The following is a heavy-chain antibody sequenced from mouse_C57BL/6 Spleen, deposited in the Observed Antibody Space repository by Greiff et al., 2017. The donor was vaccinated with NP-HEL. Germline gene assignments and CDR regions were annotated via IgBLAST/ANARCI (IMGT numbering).Heavy chain of an antibody. J-gene: IGHJ2*01. CDR1: GFNIKNTY. CDR3: SRSYYYGSSCTFDY. CDR2: IDPANGNT. Sequence: VQLQQSVAELVRPGASVKLSCTASGFNIKNTYMHWVKQRPEQGLEWIGRIDPANGNTKYAPKFQGKATITADTSSNKAYLQLSSLTSDDTAIYCGSRSYYYGSSCTFDYWGQGTTLSVAS. V-gene: IGHV14-3*01. D-gene: IGHD1-1*01.